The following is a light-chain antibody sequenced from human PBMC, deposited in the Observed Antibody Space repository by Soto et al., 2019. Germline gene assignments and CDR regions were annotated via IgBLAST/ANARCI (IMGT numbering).Light chain of an antibody. J-gene: IGLJ2*01. CDR3: CSYSGSSIPLV. Sequence: QSALTQPASVSGSPGQSITISCTGTGSDVGSYDLVSWYLQHPDKAPKLILYQGTKRPSGVSHRFSGSKSGNMASLTISGLQAEDEAEYHCCSYSGSSIPLVCGGGTKLTVL. CDR2: QGT. CDR1: GSDVGSYDL. V-gene: IGLV2-23*01.